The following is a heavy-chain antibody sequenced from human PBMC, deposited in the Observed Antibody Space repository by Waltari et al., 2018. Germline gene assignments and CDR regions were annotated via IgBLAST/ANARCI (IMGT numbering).Heavy chain of an antibody. J-gene: IGHJ4*02. CDR3: ASDYIWGSYRSDY. CDR1: GGSISSSNW. D-gene: IGHD3-16*02. Sequence: QVQLQESGPGLVKPSGTLSLTCAVSGGSISSSNWWSWVRQPPGKGQEWIGELSHSESTNHTPSLKRRVTISVDKSKNLFSLKLSSVTAADTAVYYCASDYIWGSYRSDYWGQGTLVTVSS. V-gene: IGHV4-4*02. CDR2: LSHSEST.